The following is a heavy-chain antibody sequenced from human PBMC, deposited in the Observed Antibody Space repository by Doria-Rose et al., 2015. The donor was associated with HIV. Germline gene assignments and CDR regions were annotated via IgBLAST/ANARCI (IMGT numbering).Heavy chain of an antibody. V-gene: IGHV3-15*01. Sequence: TFSKAWMSWVRQAPGRGLEWIGRIKSTTDGGTIDYAAPVKDRFTISRDDPKNTLYLQMNSLKTEDTALYYCSTDAAVRPLDGYWGQGTLVTVSS. CDR2: IKSTTDGGTI. CDR1: TFSKAW. D-gene: IGHD6-19*01. CDR3: STDAAVRPLDGY. J-gene: IGHJ4*02.